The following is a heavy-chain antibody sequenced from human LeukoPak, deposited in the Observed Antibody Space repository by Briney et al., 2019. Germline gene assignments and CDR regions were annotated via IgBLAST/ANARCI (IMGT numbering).Heavy chain of an antibody. CDR3: ARSGHYDSSGYYSH. D-gene: IGHD3-22*01. Sequence: ASVKVSCKASGYTFTSHGISWVRQAPGQGLEWMGWISAYNGNTNYAQKLQGRVTMTTDTSTSTAYMELRSLRSDDTAVYYCARSGHYDSSGYYSHWGQGTLVTVSS. CDR1: GYTFTSHG. V-gene: IGHV1-18*01. J-gene: IGHJ4*02. CDR2: ISAYNGNT.